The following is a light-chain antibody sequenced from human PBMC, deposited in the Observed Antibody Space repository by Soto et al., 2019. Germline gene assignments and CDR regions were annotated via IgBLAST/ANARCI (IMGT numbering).Light chain of an antibody. Sequence: EIMLTQSPATLSLSPGERATLSCRASQSVRSNLAWYQQKPGQAPRLLIYGASTRATGIPARFSGSGSGTEFTLTISSLQSEDFAVYYCQQYNNWPPPFGQGTRLEIK. CDR1: QSVRSN. CDR3: QQYNNWPPP. CDR2: GAS. J-gene: IGKJ5*01. V-gene: IGKV3-15*01.